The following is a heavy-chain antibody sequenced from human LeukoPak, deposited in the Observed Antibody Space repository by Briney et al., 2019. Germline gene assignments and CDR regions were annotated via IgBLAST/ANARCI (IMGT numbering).Heavy chain of an antibody. V-gene: IGHV3-33*01. CDR1: GFTFSSYD. Sequence: PGRSLRLSCAASGFTFSSYDMHWVRQAPAKSLEWVAVIWYDGSSKYYADSVKGRFTISRDNSKNTLYLQMDSLRAEDTAVYYCARVHSSSWAYFDNWGQGTLVTVSS. CDR2: IWYDGSSK. CDR3: ARVHSSSWAYFDN. J-gene: IGHJ4*02. D-gene: IGHD6-13*01.